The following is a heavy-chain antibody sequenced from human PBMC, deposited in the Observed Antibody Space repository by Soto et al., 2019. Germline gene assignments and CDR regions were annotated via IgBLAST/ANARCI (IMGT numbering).Heavy chain of an antibody. CDR1: GFTFSSYA. D-gene: IGHD3-22*01. CDR2: ISGSGGST. Sequence: PGGSLRLSCAASGFTFSSYAMSWVRQAPGKGLEWVSAISGSGGSTYYADSVKGRFTISRDNSKNTLYLQMNSLRAEDTAVYYYAKDSSPSYYYDSSVTDYRGQGSLVTGSS. CDR3: AKDSSPSYYYDSSVTDY. V-gene: IGHV3-23*01. J-gene: IGHJ4*02.